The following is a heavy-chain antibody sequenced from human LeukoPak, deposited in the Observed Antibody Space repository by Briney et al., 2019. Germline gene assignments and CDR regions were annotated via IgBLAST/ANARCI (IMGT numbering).Heavy chain of an antibody. CDR1: GGTFSSYA. Sequence: SVKVSCKASGGTFSSYATSWVRQAPGQGLEWMGGIIPIFGTANYAQKFQGRFTITTDESTSTAYMELSSLRSEDTAVYYCARAHRYYYDSSGYEGGYWGQGTLVTVSS. D-gene: IGHD3-22*01. CDR3: ARAHRYYYDSSGYEGGY. CDR2: IIPIFGTA. V-gene: IGHV1-69*05. J-gene: IGHJ4*02.